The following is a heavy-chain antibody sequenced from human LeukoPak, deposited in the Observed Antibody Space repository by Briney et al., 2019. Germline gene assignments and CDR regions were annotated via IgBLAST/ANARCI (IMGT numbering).Heavy chain of an antibody. CDR2: MNPNSGNT. J-gene: IGHJ6*02. CDR1: GYTFTSYD. D-gene: IGHD6-19*01. Sequence: ASVKVSCKASGYTFTSYDINWVRQATGQGLEWMGWMNPNSGNTGYAQKFQGRVTMTRNTSISTAYMELSSLRSEDTAVYYCARDYSSGWFQYYYYYGMDVWGQGTTVTVSS. V-gene: IGHV1-8*01. CDR3: ARDYSSGWFQYYYYYGMDV.